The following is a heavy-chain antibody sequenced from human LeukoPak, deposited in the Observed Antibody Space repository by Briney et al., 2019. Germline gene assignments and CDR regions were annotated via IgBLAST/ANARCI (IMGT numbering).Heavy chain of an antibody. J-gene: IGHJ5*02. V-gene: IGHV4-34*01. D-gene: IGHD2-2*01. CDR2: INARGDT. CDR1: GWSFNDYY. CDR3: ARGQVPTARGYNWFDP. Sequence: SETLSLTCAVYGWSFNDYYWNWIRQPPGKGLEWIGEINARGDTNYNPSLRSRVTISVDTSKKQFSLRLTSLIAADTALYYCARGQVPTARGYNWFDPWGQGTLVTVSS.